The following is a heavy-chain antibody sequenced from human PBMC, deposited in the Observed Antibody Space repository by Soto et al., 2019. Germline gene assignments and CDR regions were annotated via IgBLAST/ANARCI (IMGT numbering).Heavy chain of an antibody. Sequence: QVQLVQSGAEVKKPGASVKVSCKASGYTFTSYGISWVRQAPGQGLEWMGWISAYNGNTNYAQKLPGRVTMTAGTSTSTSDMELRSLRSNDTAVYYGARRSMAVAGTLVPWGQGTLVAVSS. J-gene: IGHJ5*02. CDR1: GYTFTSYG. CDR3: ARRSMAVAGTLVP. V-gene: IGHV1-18*01. CDR2: ISAYNGNT. D-gene: IGHD6-19*01.